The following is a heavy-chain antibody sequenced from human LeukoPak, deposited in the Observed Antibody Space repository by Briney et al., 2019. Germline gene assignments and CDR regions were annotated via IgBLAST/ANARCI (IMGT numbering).Heavy chain of an antibody. J-gene: IGHJ4*02. CDR2: INPNSGGT. D-gene: IGHD1-26*01. Sequence: ASVKVSCKASGYTFTGYYMHWVRQAPGQGLEWMGWINPNSGGTNYAQKFQGRVTMTRDTSISTAYMELSRLRPDDTAVYCCARVSHHIVGACFDYWGQGTLVTVSS. V-gene: IGHV1-2*02. CDR3: ARVSHHIVGACFDY. CDR1: GYTFTGYY.